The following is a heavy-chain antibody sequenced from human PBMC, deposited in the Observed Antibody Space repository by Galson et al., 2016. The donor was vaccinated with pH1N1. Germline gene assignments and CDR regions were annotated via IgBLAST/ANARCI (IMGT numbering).Heavy chain of an antibody. CDR2: IYPGDSDT. D-gene: IGHD5-18*01. V-gene: IGHV5-51*01. CDR1: GYIFTNYW. CDR3: ARLSASSYGRAQYYMDV. J-gene: IGHJ6*03. Sequence: QSGAEVTQPGESLKISCEGSGYIFTNYWIGWVRQMPGKGLELMGIIYPGDSDTRYSPSFQGRATISVDKSINIAYLQWSNLKASDVAIYFCARLSASSYGRAQYYMDVWGKGPAVTVSS.